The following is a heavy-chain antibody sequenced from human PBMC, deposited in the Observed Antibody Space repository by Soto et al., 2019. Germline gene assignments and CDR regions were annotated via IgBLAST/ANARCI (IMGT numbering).Heavy chain of an antibody. Sequence: QVQLVESGGGVVQPGRSLRLSCAASGFTFSSYGMHWVRQAPGKGLEWVAVIWYDGSNKYYADSVKGRFTISRDNSKNTLYLQMNSLRAEDTPVYYCARALDPLYYFDYWGQGTLVTVSS. V-gene: IGHV3-33*01. J-gene: IGHJ4*02. CDR2: IWYDGSNK. CDR1: GFTFSSYG. CDR3: ARALDPLYYFDY.